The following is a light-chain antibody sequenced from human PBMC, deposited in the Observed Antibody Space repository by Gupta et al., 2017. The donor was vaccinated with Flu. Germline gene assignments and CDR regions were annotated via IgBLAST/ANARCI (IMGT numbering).Light chain of an antibody. J-gene: IGKJ1*01. Sequence: DFQLTQSHSTFSSFVGDRVTITCRASQSIGIWLSWYQQKPGNIPKLLIYKASSLESGVPTRCSGSGSGTEFTLTIRSLQPDDFASYYCQRYDSLWTFGQGTRVEIK. CDR1: QSIGIW. CDR3: QRYDSLWT. V-gene: IGKV1-5*03. CDR2: KAS.